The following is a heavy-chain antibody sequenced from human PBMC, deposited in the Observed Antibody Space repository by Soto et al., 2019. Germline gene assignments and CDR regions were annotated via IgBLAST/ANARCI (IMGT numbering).Heavy chain of an antibody. D-gene: IGHD1-1*01. CDR1: GYTFTRYW. J-gene: IGHJ4*02. CDR2: IYPGDSDT. Sequence: GESLKISCKGSGYTFTRYWIGWVRQIPGKGLEWMGIIYPGDSDTRYSPSFQGQVNILVDKSITTAYLQWSRLKASASAMYYCGGTNDPTGVMGVRYYWGQGTLVTVSS. CDR3: GGTNDPTGVMGVRYY. V-gene: IGHV5-51*01.